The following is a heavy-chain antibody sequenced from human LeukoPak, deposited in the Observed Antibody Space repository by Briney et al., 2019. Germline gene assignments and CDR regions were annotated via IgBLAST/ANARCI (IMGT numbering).Heavy chain of an antibody. D-gene: IGHD3-10*01. J-gene: IGHJ3*02. Sequence: GGSLRLSCAASGFTFSSYSMNWVRQAPGKGLEWVSSISSSSSYVYYADSVKGRFTISRDNAKNSLYLQMTGLRAEDTAVYFCARDFLTGPNTGGAFDIWGQGTMVTVSS. V-gene: IGHV3-21*01. CDR1: GFTFSSYS. CDR2: ISSSSSYV. CDR3: ARDFLTGPNTGGAFDI.